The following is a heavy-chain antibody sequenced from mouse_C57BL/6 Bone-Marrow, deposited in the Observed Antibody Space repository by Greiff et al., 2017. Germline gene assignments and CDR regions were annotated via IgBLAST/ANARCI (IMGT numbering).Heavy chain of an antibody. CDR2: INPNSGGT. CDR1: GYTFTSYW. Sequence: VQLQQPGAELVQPGASVKLSCKASGYTFTSYWMHWVKQRPGRGLEWIGRINPNSGGTTYNEKLKSKGTLTVDKPSITVYVQLSSLTSEDSAVYYCATYGEDYAMDDWGQGTSVTVSS. V-gene: IGHV1-72*01. D-gene: IGHD1-1*01. J-gene: IGHJ4*01. CDR3: ATYGEDYAMDD.